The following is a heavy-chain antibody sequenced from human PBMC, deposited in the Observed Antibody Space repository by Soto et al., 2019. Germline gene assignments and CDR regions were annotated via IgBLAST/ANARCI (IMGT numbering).Heavy chain of an antibody. CDR2: INAGNGNT. V-gene: IGHV1-3*01. J-gene: IGHJ6*02. CDR3: AGVEDYYDPYYYYGMDD. Sequence: ASVKVSCKASGYTFTSYAMHWVRQAPGQRLEWMGWINAGNGNTKYSQKFQGRVTITRDTSASTAYMELSSLRSEDTAVYYCAGVEDYYDPYYYYGMDDWGQGTTVTVSS. CDR1: GYTFTSYA. D-gene: IGHD3-22*01.